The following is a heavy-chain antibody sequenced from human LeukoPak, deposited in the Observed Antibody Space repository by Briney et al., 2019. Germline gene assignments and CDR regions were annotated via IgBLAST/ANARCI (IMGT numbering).Heavy chain of an antibody. CDR1: GGSISSYY. CDR2: IYYSGST. V-gene: IGHV4-59*08. D-gene: IGHD4-23*01. Sequence: SETLSLTCTVSGGSISSYYWSWIRQPPGKGLEWIGYIYYSGSTDYNPSLKSRVTISVDTSKNQFSLKLSSVTAADTAVYYCARLTGLYCGNNYYYMDVWGKGTTVTVSS. CDR3: ARLTGLYCGNNYYYMDV. J-gene: IGHJ6*03.